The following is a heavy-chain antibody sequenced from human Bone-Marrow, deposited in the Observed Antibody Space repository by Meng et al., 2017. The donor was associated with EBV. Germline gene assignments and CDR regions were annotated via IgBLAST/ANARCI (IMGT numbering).Heavy chain of an antibody. CDR3: ARAYASGSYQGAFDP. V-gene: IGHV4-59*01. D-gene: IGHD1-26*01. CDR2: IYYSGST. J-gene: IGHJ5*02. CDR1: GGSISSYY. Sequence: QAQLQESGPGLVKPSETLSLTCTVSGGSISSYYWSWIRQPPGKGLEWIGYIYYSGSTNYNPSLKSRVTISVDTSKNQFSLKLSSVTAADTAVYYCARAYASGSYQGAFDPWGQGTLVTVSS.